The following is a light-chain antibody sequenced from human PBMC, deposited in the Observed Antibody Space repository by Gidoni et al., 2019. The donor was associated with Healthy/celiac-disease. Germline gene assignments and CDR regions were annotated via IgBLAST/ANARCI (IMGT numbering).Light chain of an antibody. Sequence: QSVLTQPPSASGTPGQRVTIPCSGSSSNIGSNTVNWYQQLPGTAPKLLIYSNNQRPSVVPDLFSGSKSGTSASLAISGLQSEDEADYYCAAWDDSLNGGVFGGGTKLTVL. CDR1: SSNIGSNT. J-gene: IGLJ3*02. CDR3: AAWDDSLNGGV. CDR2: SNN. V-gene: IGLV1-44*01.